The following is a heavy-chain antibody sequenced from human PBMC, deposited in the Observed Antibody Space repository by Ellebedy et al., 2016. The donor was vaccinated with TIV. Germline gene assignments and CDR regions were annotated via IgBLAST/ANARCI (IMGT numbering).Heavy chain of an antibody. CDR1: GFTFSSYG. CDR3: ARHAKLFLCFFDY. J-gene: IGHJ4*02. D-gene: IGHD2/OR15-2a*01. Sequence: PGGSLRLSCAASGFTFSSYGMHWVRQAPGKGLEWVAVISYDGSNKYYADSVKGRFTISRDNSKNTLSLQMNSLRVEDTAVYYCARHAKLFLCFFDYWGQGTLVTVSS. V-gene: IGHV3-30*03. CDR2: ISYDGSNK.